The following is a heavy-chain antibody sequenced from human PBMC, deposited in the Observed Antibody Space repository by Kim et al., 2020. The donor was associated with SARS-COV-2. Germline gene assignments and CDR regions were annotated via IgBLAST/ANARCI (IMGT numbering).Heavy chain of an antibody. CDR3: ATDGPAHLRFDP. CDR2: ISSRGMNI. CDR1: GFTFSSYE. V-gene: IGHV3-48*03. Sequence: GGSLRLSCAASGFTFSSYEMNWVRQAPGKGLEWISYISSRGMNISYADSVKGRFTISRDNAKNSLYLQMNSLRVEDMGVYYCATDGPAHLRFDPWGQGTLVTVSS. J-gene: IGHJ5*02.